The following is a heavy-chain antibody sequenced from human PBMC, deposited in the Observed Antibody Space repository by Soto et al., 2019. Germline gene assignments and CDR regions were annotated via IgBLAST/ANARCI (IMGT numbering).Heavy chain of an antibody. J-gene: IGHJ6*02. D-gene: IGHD6-19*01. Sequence: EVQLVESGGCLVKPGGSLRLSCAASGFTFSSYSMNCVRQATGKGLEWVSSISSSSSYIYYADSVKVRFTISRDNVKNSLYLQMNSLRAADTAVYYCATERDSSGWYEWGPSYYYYGMDVWGQGTTVTVSS. CDR3: ATERDSSGWYEWGPSYYYYGMDV. V-gene: IGHV3-21*01. CDR1: GFTFSSYS. CDR2: ISSSSSYI.